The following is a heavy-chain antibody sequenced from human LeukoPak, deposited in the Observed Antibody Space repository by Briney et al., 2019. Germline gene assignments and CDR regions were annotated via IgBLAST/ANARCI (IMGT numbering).Heavy chain of an antibody. Sequence: PGGSLRLSCAASGFTFTTNAMGWARQPQGRGLGWVSVISGSGGSTYYADSVKGRFTISRDNSKNTLYLQMNSLRAEDTAVYYCAKSIGGVVVVAADYWGQGTLVTVSS. CDR1: GFTFTTNA. CDR2: ISGSGGST. D-gene: IGHD2-15*01. CDR3: AKSIGGVVVVAADY. V-gene: IGHV3-23*01. J-gene: IGHJ4*02.